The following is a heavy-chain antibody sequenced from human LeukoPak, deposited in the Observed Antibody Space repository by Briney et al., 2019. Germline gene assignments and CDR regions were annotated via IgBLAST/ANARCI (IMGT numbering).Heavy chain of an antibody. CDR1: GGTLSSYA. CDR2: IIPIFGTA. D-gene: IGHD3-10*01. CDR3: AREARITMVRGVIPTFDY. V-gene: IGHV1-69*06. J-gene: IGHJ4*02. Sequence: SVKVSCKASGGTLSSYAISWVRQAPGQGLEWMGGIIPIFGTANYAQKFQGRVTVTADKSTSTAYMELSSLRSEDTAVYYCAREARITMVRGVIPTFDYWGQGTLVTVSS.